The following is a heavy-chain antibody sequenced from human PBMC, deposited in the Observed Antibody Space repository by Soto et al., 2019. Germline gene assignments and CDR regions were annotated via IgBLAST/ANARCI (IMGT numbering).Heavy chain of an antibody. D-gene: IGHD3-10*01. CDR1: GYTLTELS. V-gene: IGHV1-24*01. CDR3: ATVGFTMVRGVIITSWFDP. CDR2: FDPEEGET. J-gene: IGHJ5*02. Sequence: GASVKVSCKVSGYTLTELSMHWVRQAPGKGLEWMGGFDPEEGETIYAQKFQGRVTMTEDTSTDTAYMELSSLRSEDTAVYYCATVGFTMVRGVIITSWFDPWGQGTLVTVSS.